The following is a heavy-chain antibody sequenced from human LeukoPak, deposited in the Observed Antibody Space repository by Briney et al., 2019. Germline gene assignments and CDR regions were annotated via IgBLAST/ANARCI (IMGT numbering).Heavy chain of an antibody. V-gene: IGHV3-66*02. Sequence: GGSLRLSCAASGFTVSSNYMSWVRQAPGKGLEWVSVIYSGGSTYYADSVKGRFTISRDNSKNTLYLQMNSLRAEDTAVYYCARFSRYDCFDPWGQGTLVTVSS. CDR3: ARFSRYDCFDP. J-gene: IGHJ5*02. CDR1: GFTVSSNY. CDR2: IYSGGST. D-gene: IGHD5-12*01.